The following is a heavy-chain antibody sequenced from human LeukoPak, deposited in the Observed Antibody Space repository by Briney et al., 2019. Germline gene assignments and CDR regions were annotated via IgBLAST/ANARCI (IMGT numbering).Heavy chain of an antibody. J-gene: IGHJ4*02. V-gene: IGHV4-4*07. D-gene: IGHD3-22*01. CDR1: GGPISSYY. Sequence: PSETLSLTCTVSGGPISSYYWSWIRQPAGKGLEWIGRIYTRGSTNYNPSLKSRVTVSVDTSRSQFSLKLTSVTAADTAVYYCAGEGHYYDSTGYYYGGEDYWGQGTLVTVSS. CDR3: AGEGHYYDSTGYYYGGEDY. CDR2: IYTRGST.